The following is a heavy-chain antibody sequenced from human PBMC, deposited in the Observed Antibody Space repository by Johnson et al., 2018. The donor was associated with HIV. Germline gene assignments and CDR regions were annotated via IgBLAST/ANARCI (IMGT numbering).Heavy chain of an antibody. CDR1: GFTFSSYG. J-gene: IGHJ3*02. D-gene: IGHD3-16*01. V-gene: IGHV3-33*06. Sequence: QVQLVESGGGVVLPGRSLRLSCAASGFTFSSYGTHWVRQAPGKGLEWVAGIWYDGSNKYYADSVKGRFSISRDNSKNTLYLQMNSLRVEDTAVYYCVKCIWGSRLIDVFDIWGQGTMVTVSS. CDR2: IWYDGSNK. CDR3: VKCIWGSRLIDVFDI.